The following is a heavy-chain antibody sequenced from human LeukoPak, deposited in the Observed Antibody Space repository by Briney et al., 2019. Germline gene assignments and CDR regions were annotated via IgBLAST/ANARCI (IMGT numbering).Heavy chain of an antibody. Sequence: SVKVSCKACGGTFSSYAISWVRQAPGQGLEWVGGIIPIFGTANYAQKFQGGVTITADESTSTAYMELSSLRSEDTAVYYCARLLVAATPVGYFQHWGQGTLVTVSS. D-gene: IGHD2-15*01. V-gene: IGHV1-69*13. CDR3: ARLLVAATPVGYFQH. CDR2: IIPIFGTA. CDR1: GGTFSSYA. J-gene: IGHJ1*01.